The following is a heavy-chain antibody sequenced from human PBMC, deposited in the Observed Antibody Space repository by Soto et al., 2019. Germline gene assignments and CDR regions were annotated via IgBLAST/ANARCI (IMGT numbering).Heavy chain of an antibody. Sequence: SETLSLTCGVSGGTVASSHWWSWVRQSPGRGSEWIGNVYHTGDTNFNPSLQSRVTFSVDKSNNQFSLRLTSVTAADTAVYFCAREIVTAGGNNYFDPWGPGTLVTVSS. CDR2: VYHTGDT. D-gene: IGHD2-21*02. CDR3: AREIVTAGGNNYFDP. J-gene: IGHJ5*02. V-gene: IGHV4-4*02. CDR1: GGTVASSHW.